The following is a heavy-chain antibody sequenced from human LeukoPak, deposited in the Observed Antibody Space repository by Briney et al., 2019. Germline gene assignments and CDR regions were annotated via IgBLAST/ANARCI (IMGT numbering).Heavy chain of an antibody. CDR1: GFTFSSYG. J-gene: IGHJ3*02. CDR2: IWYDGSNK. Sequence: PGRSLRLSCAASGFTFSSYGMHWVRQAPGKGLEWVAVIWYDGSNKYYADSVKGRFTISRDNSKNTLYLQVNSLRAEDTAVYYCARDRGSSGWYDAFDIWGQGTMVTVSS. V-gene: IGHV3-33*01. D-gene: IGHD6-19*01. CDR3: ARDRGSSGWYDAFDI.